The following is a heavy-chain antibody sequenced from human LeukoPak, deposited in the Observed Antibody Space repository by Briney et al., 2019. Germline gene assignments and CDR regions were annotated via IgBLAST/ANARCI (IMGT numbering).Heavy chain of an antibody. J-gene: IGHJ4*02. CDR2: IYYSGST. CDR1: GGSISSYY. Sequence: SETLSLTCTVSGGSISSYYWSWIRQPPGKGLGWIGYIYYSGSTNYNPSLKSRVTISVDTSKNQFSLKLSSVTAADTAVYYCAREANYDLDYWGQGTLVTVSS. CDR3: AREANYDLDY. D-gene: IGHD3-22*01. V-gene: IGHV4-59*01.